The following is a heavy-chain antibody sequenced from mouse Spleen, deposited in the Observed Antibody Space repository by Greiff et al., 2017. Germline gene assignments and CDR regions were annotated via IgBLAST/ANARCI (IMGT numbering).Heavy chain of an antibody. V-gene: IGHV1-15*01. CDR3: TRRGLLWYYAMDY. J-gene: IGHJ4*01. CDR2: IDPETGGT. CDR1: GYTFTDYE. D-gene: IGHD1-1*02. Sequence: QVQLQQSGAELVRPGASVTLSCKASGYTFTDYEMHWVKQTPVHGLEWIGAIDPETGGTAYNQKFKGKAILTADKSSSTAYMELRSLTSEDSAVYYCTRRGLLWYYAMDYWGQGTSVTVSS.